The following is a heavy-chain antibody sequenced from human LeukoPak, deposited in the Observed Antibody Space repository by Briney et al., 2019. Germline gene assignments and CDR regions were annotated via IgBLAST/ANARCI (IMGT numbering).Heavy chain of an antibody. CDR1: GYTFTSYG. V-gene: IGHV1-3*01. J-gene: IGHJ4*02. CDR2: INAGNGNT. Sequence: ASVKVSCKASGYTFTSYGISWVRQAPGQGLEWMGWINAGNGNTKYSQKFQGRVTITRDTSASTAYMELSSLRSEDTAVYYCAREAKQWLVPQYYFDYWGQGTLVTVSS. D-gene: IGHD6-19*01. CDR3: AREAKQWLVPQYYFDY.